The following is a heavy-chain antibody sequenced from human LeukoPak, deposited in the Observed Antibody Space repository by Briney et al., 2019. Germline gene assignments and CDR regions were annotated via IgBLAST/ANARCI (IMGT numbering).Heavy chain of an antibody. CDR2: IIPILGIA. CDR1: GGTFSSYA. D-gene: IGHD3-22*01. V-gene: IGHV1-69*10. Sequence: GASVKVSCKASGGTFSSYAISWVRQAPGQGLEWMGGIIPILGIANYAQKFQGRVTITADKSTSTAYMELSSLRSEDTAVYYCTTYYYDSSGYYSLDYWGQGTLVTVSS. J-gene: IGHJ4*02. CDR3: TTYYYDSSGYYSLDY.